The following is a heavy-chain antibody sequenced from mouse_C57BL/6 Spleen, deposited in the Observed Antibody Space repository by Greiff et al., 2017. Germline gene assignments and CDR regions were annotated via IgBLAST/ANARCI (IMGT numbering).Heavy chain of an antibody. Sequence: EVQLVESGAELVRPGASVKLSCTASGFNIKDDYMHWVKQRPEQGLEWIGWIDPENGDTESASKFQGKATITADTSSNTAYLQLSSLTSEDTAVYYCTAANWDDYWGQGTTLTVSS. CDR1: GFNIKDDY. CDR3: TAANWDDY. J-gene: IGHJ2*01. CDR2: IDPENGDT. D-gene: IGHD4-1*01. V-gene: IGHV14-4*01.